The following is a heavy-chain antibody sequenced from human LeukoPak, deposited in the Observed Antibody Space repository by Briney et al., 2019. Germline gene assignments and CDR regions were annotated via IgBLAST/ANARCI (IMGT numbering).Heavy chain of an antibody. V-gene: IGHV3-74*01. CDR1: GFTFSSYY. CDR2: INGDGSST. D-gene: IGHD2-15*01. Sequence: PGGSLRLSCAASGFTFSSYYIHWVRQAPGKGLEWVSRINGDGSSTRYADSVKGRFTISRDNAKNTVCLQMNSLRVEDTAVYSCARGLYCSGINCYNGMDVWGKGTTVTVSS. CDR3: ARGLYCSGINCYNGMDV. J-gene: IGHJ6*04.